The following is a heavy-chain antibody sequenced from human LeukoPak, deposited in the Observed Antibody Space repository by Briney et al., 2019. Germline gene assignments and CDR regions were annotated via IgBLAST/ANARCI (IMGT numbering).Heavy chain of an antibody. CDR2: IYPGDSET. CDR3: ARLGTSGSYHLDP. Sequence: GESLKISCKGSGYRFSSNWIGWVRQMPGKGLEWMGIIYPGDSETRYSPSFQGQVTVSADKSISTVYLQWSSLKASDTAMYYCARLGTSGSYHLDPWGQGTLVTVSS. J-gene: IGHJ5*02. CDR1: GYRFSSNW. D-gene: IGHD3-10*01. V-gene: IGHV5-51*01.